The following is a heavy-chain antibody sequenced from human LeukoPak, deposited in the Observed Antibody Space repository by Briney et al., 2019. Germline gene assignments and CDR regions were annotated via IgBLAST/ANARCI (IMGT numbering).Heavy chain of an antibody. V-gene: IGHV3-30*04. J-gene: IGHJ4*02. CDR1: GFTFSSYA. CDR2: ISYDGSNK. CDR3: ARGADGDYVMDY. D-gene: IGHD4-17*01. Sequence: GGSLRLSCAASGFTFSSYAMHWVRQAPGKGLEWVAVISYDGSNKYYADSVKGRLTISRDNSKNTLYLQMNSLRAEDTAVYYCARGADGDYVMDYWGQGTLVTVSS.